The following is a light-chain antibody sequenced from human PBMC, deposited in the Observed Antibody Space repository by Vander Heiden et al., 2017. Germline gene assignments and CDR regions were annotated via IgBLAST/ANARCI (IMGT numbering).Light chain of an antibody. V-gene: IGLV3-21*02. Sequence: SYVLTQAPSVSVAPGQTARITCGGTTIGSKSVHWYQQKPGQAPVLVGYDDSDRPSGIPERFSGSNSGNTATLTISRVEAGDEADYYCQVWDSSSDHYVFGSGTKVTVL. CDR2: DDS. CDR1: TIGSKS. J-gene: IGLJ1*01. CDR3: QVWDSSSDHYV.